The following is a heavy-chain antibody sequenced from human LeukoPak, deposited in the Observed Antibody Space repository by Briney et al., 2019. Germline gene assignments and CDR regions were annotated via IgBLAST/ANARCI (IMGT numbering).Heavy chain of an antibody. D-gene: IGHD5-24*01. J-gene: IGHJ4*02. CDR3: ARKTRDGYNYIDY. Sequence: SETLSLTCTVSGGSISSYYWNWIRQPAGKGLEYIGRTYTGGSTYYNPSLKSRVAISVDTSNNQFSLKLSSVTAADTAVYFCARKTRDGYNYIDYWGQGTLVTVSS. CDR2: TYTGGST. V-gene: IGHV4-4*07. CDR1: GGSISSYY.